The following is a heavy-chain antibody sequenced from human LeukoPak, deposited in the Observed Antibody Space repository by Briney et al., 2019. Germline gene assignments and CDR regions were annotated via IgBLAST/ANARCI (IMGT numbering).Heavy chain of an antibody. D-gene: IGHD2-15*01. CDR3: ASEYCSGGSCYSTAFDI. V-gene: IGHV3-21*01. CDR2: ISSSSSYI. CDR1: GFTFSSYS. J-gene: IGHJ3*02. Sequence: GGSLRLSCAASGFTFSSYSMNGVRQAPGKGLEWVSSISSSSSYIYYADSVKGRFTISRDNAKNSLYLQMNSLRAEDTAVYYCASEYCSGGSCYSTAFDIWGQGTMVTVSS.